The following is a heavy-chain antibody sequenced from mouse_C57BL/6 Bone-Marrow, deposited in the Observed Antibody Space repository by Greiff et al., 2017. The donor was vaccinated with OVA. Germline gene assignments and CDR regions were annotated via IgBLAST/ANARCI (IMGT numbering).Heavy chain of an antibody. CDR1: GYTFTSYW. D-gene: IGHD1-1*01. V-gene: IGHV1-55*01. CDR2: IYPGSGST. Sequence: VQLQQPGAELVKPGASVKMSCKASGYTFTSYWITWVKQRPGQGLEWIGDIYPGSGSTNYNEKFKSKATLTVDTSSSTAYMQLSSLTSEDSAVYYCARKGYYGGVWFAYWGQGTLVTVSA. CDR3: ARKGYYGGVWFAY. J-gene: IGHJ3*01.